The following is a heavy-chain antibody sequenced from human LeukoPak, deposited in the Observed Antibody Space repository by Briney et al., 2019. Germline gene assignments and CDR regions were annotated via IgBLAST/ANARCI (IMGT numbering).Heavy chain of an antibody. CDR2: IYSGGST. V-gene: IGHV3-53*01. CDR1: GFTVSSNY. J-gene: IGHJ3*02. Sequence: GGSLRLSCAASGFTVSSNYMSWVRQAPGKGLEWVSVIYSGGSTYYADSVKGRFTISRDNSKNTLYLQMNSLRAEDTAVYYCAKGAVVTPGDDASDIWGQGTMVTVSS. D-gene: IGHD4-23*01. CDR3: AKGAVVTPGDDASDI.